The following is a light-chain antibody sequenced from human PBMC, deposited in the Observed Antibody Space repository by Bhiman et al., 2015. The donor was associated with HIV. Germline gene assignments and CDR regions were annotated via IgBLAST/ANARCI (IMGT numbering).Light chain of an antibody. Sequence: QSALTQPASVSGSPGQSINISCTGTSSDVGGYNYVSWFQQHPGKAPKLMIYDVSERPSGVPARFSGSKSGNTASLTISGLQAEDETDYYCSSYTTSSTYVFGTGTKVTVL. CDR1: SSDVGGYNY. J-gene: IGLJ1*01. CDR2: DVS. CDR3: SSYTTSSTYV. V-gene: IGLV2-14*03.